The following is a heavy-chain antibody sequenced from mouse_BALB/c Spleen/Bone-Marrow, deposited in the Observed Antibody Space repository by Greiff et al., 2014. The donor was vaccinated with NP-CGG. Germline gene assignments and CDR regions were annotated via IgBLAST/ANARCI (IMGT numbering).Heavy chain of an antibody. V-gene: IGHV1-18*01. CDR1: GYSFTGYT. CDR2: INPYNGGT. Sequence: EVKLMESGPELVKPGASMKISCKASGYSFTGYTMNWVKQSHGKNFEWIGLINPYNGGTSYNQKFKGKATLTVDKSSSTAYMELLSLTSEDSAVYYCARGLDYAMDYWGQGTSVTVSS. CDR3: ARGLDYAMDY. D-gene: IGHD2-13*01. J-gene: IGHJ4*01.